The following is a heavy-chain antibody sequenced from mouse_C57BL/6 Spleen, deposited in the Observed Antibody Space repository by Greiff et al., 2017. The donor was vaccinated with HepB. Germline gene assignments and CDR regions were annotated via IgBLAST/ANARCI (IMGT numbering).Heavy chain of an antibody. CDR2: IYPGDGDT. D-gene: IGHD2-4*01. CDR1: GYAFSSYW. Sequence: VKLMESGAELVKPGASVKISCKASGYAFSSYWMNWVKQRPGKGLEWIGQIYPGDGDTNYNGKFKGKATLTADKSSRTGYMQLSSLTSEDSAVYFCARDDYDDAMDCWGQGTSVSVSS. V-gene: IGHV1-80*01. CDR3: ARDDYDDAMDC. J-gene: IGHJ4*01.